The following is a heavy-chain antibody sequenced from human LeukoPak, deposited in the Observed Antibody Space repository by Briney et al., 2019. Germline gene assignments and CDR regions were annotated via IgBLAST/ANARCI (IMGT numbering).Heavy chain of an antibody. CDR3: SREDPTDATPLDL. V-gene: IGHV1-2*02. CDR2: MNPKSGGR. D-gene: IGHD4-17*01. Sequence: ASVKVSCKASGDTFIDYCMHWVRQAPGQGLEWMGWMNPKSGGRNYAQKFLGRVTMTADTSNTTVYMQLSSLTFDDTAVYYCSREDPTDATPLDLWGQGVLVTVSS. CDR1: GDTFIDYC. J-gene: IGHJ5*02.